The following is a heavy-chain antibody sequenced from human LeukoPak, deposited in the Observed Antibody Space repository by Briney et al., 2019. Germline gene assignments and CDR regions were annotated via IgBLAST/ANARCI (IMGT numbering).Heavy chain of an antibody. V-gene: IGHV1-18*01. J-gene: IGHJ3*02. CDR2: ISAYNGNT. CDR1: GYSFTNYG. Sequence: ASVKVSCKASGYSFTNYGISWVRQAPGQGLEWVGWISAYNGNTNYTQKMQGRVTMTTDTSTTTAYMELRSLRSDDTAMYYCARERKWVCADPYNGFDIWGQGTLVTVSS. CDR3: ARERKWVCADPYNGFDI. D-gene: IGHD2-8*01.